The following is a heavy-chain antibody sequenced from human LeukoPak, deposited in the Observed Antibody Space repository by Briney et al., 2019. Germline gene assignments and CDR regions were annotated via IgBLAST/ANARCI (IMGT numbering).Heavy chain of an antibody. CDR2: ISSDGSCK. CDR1: GFTFSSHA. D-gene: IGHD5-18*01. V-gene: IGHV3-30*04. CDR3: ARQYISGQWYFDY. J-gene: IGHJ4*02. Sequence: GGSLRLSCAASGFTFSSHALHWVRQAPGKGLEWVAVISSDGSCKYYADSVKGRFTISRDNSKNTLYLQMNSLIPEDTAVYYCARQYISGQWYFDYWGQGTLVTVSS.